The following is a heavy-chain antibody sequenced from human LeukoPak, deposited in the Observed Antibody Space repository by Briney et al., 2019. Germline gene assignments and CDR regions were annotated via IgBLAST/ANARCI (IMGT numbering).Heavy chain of an antibody. CDR2: ISAYNGNT. CDR1: GGTFSSYG. V-gene: IGHV1-18*01. D-gene: IGHD6-6*01. J-gene: IGHJ5*02. Sequence: ASVKVSCKASGGTFSSYGISWVRQAPGQGLEWMGWISAYNGNTNYAQKLQGRVTMTTDTSTSTAYMELRSLRSDDTAVYYCARGFFSSSSATFDPWGQGTLVTVSS. CDR3: ARGFFSSSSATFDP.